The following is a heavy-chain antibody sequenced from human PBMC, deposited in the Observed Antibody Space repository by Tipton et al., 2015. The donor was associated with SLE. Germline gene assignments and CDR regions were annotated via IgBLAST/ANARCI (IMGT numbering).Heavy chain of an antibody. Sequence: LRLSCTVSGGSISSYYWGWIRQPPGKGLEWIGSIYYSGSTSYNPSLKSRVTISVDTSKNQFSLKLSSVTAADTAVYYCARSYGDRWFDPWGQGTLVTVSS. CDR1: GGSISSYY. D-gene: IGHD7-27*01. CDR2: IYYSGST. V-gene: IGHV4-39*01. J-gene: IGHJ5*02. CDR3: ARSYGDRWFDP.